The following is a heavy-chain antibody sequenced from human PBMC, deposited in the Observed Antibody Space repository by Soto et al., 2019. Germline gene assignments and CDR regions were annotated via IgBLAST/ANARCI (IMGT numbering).Heavy chain of an antibody. CDR1: GGSISSSSYY. CDR3: ARRGERSSSLFDY. D-gene: IGHD6-13*01. CDR2: IYYSGST. Sequence: TPSPTCTVSGGSISSSSYYWGWIRPPPGKGLEWIGSIYYSGSTYYNPSLKSRVTISVDTSKNQFSLKLISMTAADTAVYYCARRGERSSSLFDYWGQGTLVTVSS. V-gene: IGHV4-39*01. J-gene: IGHJ4*02.